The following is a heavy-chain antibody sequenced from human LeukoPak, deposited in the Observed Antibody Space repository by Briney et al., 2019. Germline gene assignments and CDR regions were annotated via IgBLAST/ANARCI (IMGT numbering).Heavy chain of an antibody. CDR1: GYAFTSYG. V-gene: IGHV1-18*01. J-gene: IGHJ4*02. Sequence: ASVKVSCKASGYAFTSYGISWVRQAPGQGLEWMGWISAYNGNTNYAQKLQGRVTMTTDTSTSTAYMELRSLRSDDTAVYYCARRYYDGSGSYYFDYWGQGTLVTVSS. CDR3: ARRYYDGSGSYYFDY. D-gene: IGHD3-22*01. CDR2: ISAYNGNT.